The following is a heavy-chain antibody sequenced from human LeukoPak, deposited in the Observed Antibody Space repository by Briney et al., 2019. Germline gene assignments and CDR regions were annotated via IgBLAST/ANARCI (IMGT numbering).Heavy chain of an antibody. CDR1: GGSISSSSYY. CDR3: ASHEYSSSFDY. CDR2: IYYSGNT. J-gene: IGHJ4*02. D-gene: IGHD6-6*01. Sequence: SETLSLTCTVSGGSISSSSYYWGWIRQPPGKGLEGIGSIYYSGNTYYNPSLKSRVTISVDTSKNQFSLKLSSVAAADTAVYYCASHEYSSSFDYWGQGTLVTVSS. V-gene: IGHV4-39*07.